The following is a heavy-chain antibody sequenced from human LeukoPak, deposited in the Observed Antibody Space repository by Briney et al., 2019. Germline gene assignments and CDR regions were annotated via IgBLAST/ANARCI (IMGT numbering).Heavy chain of an antibody. Sequence: GGFLRLSCAASGFTVSSNYMSWVRQAPGKGLEWVSVIYTGGSTYYADSVKGRFTISRDNSKNTLYLLMNSLRAEDTAVYYCARVAGYSSGWNYWYFDLWGRGTLVTVSS. J-gene: IGHJ2*01. CDR1: GFTVSSNY. D-gene: IGHD6-19*01. CDR2: IYTGGST. V-gene: IGHV3-53*01. CDR3: ARVAGYSSGWNYWYFDL.